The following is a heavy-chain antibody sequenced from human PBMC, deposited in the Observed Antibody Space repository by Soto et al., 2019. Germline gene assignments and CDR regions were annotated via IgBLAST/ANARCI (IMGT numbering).Heavy chain of an antibody. CDR3: ARLLFNCYDPHRDVHDV. Sequence: PGESLKISCKAYGYIFAHYWIGWVRQTPGKGLEWMGIIFPGDSETRYSPSFHGQVTISVDKSDNTASLQWSALQASDTGLYYCARLLFNCYDPHRDVHDVWTRGTTVTVS. CDR1: GYIFAHYW. V-gene: IGHV5-51*01. J-gene: IGHJ6*02. CDR2: IFPGDSET. D-gene: IGHD2-21*01.